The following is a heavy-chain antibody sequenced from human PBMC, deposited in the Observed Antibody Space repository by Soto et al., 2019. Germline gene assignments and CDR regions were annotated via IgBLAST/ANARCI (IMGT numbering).Heavy chain of an antibody. V-gene: IGHV5-51*01. CDR3: ARLTRPIHYYYGMDV. J-gene: IGHJ6*02. D-gene: IGHD2-21*02. CDR2: IYPGDSDT. CDR1: GYSFTSYW. Sequence: PGESLKISCKGSGYSFTSYWIGWVRQMPGKGLEWMGIIYPGDSDTRYSPSFQGQVTISADKSISTAYLQWSSLKASDTAMYYCARLTRPIHYYYGMDVWVQGTKVTVSS.